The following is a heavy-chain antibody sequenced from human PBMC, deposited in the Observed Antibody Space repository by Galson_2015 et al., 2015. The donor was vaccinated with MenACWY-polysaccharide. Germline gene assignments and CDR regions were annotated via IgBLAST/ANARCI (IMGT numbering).Heavy chain of an antibody. D-gene: IGHD6-19*01. J-gene: IGHJ4*02. CDR3: ARDPVDGSGHFDY. CDR2: IKGGGSSI. V-gene: IGHV3-74*01. CDR1: GFTFSSYW. Sequence: SLRLSCAASGFTFSSYWMHWVRQVPGKGLMWVSRIKGGGSSIIYADSVKGRFTISRDNTKNTVWLQMNSLGVEDTAVYYCARDPVDGSGHFDYWGQGTLVTVSS.